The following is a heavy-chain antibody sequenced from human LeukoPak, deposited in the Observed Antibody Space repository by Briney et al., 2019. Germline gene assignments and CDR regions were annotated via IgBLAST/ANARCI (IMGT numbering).Heavy chain of an antibody. Sequence: SETLSLTCAVYGGSFSGFYWSWIRQPPGKGLEWIGEINHSGSTNYNPSLKSRVTISVDTSKNQFSLKLSSVTAADTAVYYCAIPRGSGYCFNYWGQGTLVTVSS. V-gene: IGHV4-34*01. CDR1: GGSFSGFY. J-gene: IGHJ4*02. D-gene: IGHD3-22*01. CDR2: INHSGST. CDR3: AIPRGSGYCFNY.